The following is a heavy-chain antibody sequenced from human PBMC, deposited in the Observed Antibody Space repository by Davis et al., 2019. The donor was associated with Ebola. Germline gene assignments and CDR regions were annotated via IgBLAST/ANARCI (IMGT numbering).Heavy chain of an antibody. V-gene: IGHV1-18*04. D-gene: IGHD6-19*01. CDR2: ISAYNGNT. CDR3: ARDHHIAVAGAPGY. J-gene: IGHJ4*02. Sequence: ASVKVSCKASGYTFTSYGISWVRQAPGQGLEWMGWISAYNGNTNYAQKLQGRVTMTTDTSTSTAYMELRSLRSDDTAVYYCARDHHIAVAGAPGYWGQGTLVTVSS. CDR1: GYTFTSYG.